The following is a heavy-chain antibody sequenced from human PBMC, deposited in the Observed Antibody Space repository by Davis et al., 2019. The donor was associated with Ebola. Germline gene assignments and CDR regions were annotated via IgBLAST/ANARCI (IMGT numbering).Heavy chain of an antibody. V-gene: IGHV3-48*02. CDR3: ATDRNWDFDY. D-gene: IGHD7-27*01. Sequence: PGGSLRLSCAASGFTFSAYSMNWVRQAPGKELEWVSYVSDSSTTIYYADSVKGRFTISRDNAKNSLYLQMNSLRDEDTAVYYCATDRNWDFDYWGQGTLVTVSS. J-gene: IGHJ4*02. CDR2: VSDSSTTI. CDR1: GFTFSAYS.